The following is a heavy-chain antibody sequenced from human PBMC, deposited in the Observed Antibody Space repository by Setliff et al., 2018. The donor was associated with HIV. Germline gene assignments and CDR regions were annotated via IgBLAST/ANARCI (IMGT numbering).Heavy chain of an antibody. CDR2: IHSSGTT. J-gene: IGHJ3*01. Sequence: SETLSLTCTVYGGSLDGYYWSWIRQPPGKGLEWIGSIHSSGTTDYNPSLKSRVAMSVDTSRSQFSLKLRSVTAADTAVYYCARHKTNYDFYAFDVWGQGTMVTVS. CDR3: ARHKTNYDFYAFDV. D-gene: IGHD3-3*01. V-gene: IGHV4-39*01. CDR1: GGSLDGYY.